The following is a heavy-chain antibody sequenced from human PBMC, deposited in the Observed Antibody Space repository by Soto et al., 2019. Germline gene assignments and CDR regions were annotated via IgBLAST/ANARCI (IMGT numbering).Heavy chain of an antibody. D-gene: IGHD6-6*01. V-gene: IGHV4-34*01. J-gene: IGHJ6*02. CDR3: ARSSLYYYYGMDV. CDR2: INHSGST. CDR1: GGSFSGYY. Sequence: PSEPLSLTCAVLGGSFSGYYWSWIRQPPGKGLEWIGEINHSGSTNYNPSLKRRVTISVDTSKNQFSLKLGSVTAADTAVYYCARSSLYYYYGMDVWGQGTTVTVSS.